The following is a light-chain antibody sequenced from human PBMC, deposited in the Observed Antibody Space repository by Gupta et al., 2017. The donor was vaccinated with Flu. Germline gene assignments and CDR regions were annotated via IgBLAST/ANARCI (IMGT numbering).Light chain of an antibody. CDR1: SRDVGGYNY. CDR3: SSSTSSSTLV. V-gene: IGLV2-14*01. CDR2: EVS. Sequence: QSALTQPASVSGSPGQSITISCTGTSRDVGGYNYVSWYQQHPGKAPKLIMYEVSNRPSGVSKRCSGSKSGKTAYLTISGLQAEDDADYYCSSSTSSSTLVFGTGTKVTVL. J-gene: IGLJ1*01.